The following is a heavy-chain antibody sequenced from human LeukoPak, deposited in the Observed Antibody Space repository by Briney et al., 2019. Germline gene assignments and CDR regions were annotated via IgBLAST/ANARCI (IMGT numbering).Heavy chain of an antibody. Sequence: GASVKVSCKASGYTFTGYYMHWVRQAPGQGLEWMGRINPNSGGTNYAQKFQGRVTMTRDTSISTAYMELSRLRSDDTAVYYCARASRGGDYPVGTRDWGQGTLVTVSS. J-gene: IGHJ4*02. D-gene: IGHD4-17*01. V-gene: IGHV1-2*06. CDR2: INPNSGGT. CDR3: ARASRGGDYPVGTRD. CDR1: GYTFTGYY.